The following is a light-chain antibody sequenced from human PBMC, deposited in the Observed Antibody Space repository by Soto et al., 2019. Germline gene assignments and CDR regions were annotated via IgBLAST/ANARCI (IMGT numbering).Light chain of an antibody. V-gene: IGKV3-15*01. Sequence: EIVMTQSPATVSVSPGERATLSCRASQSVSSNLAWYQQKPGQVPRLLIYGASTRATGIPARFSGSGSGTEFTLTISSLQSEDFAVYYCQQYNNWPLTFGPGTKVDIK. CDR2: GAS. CDR1: QSVSSN. CDR3: QQYNNWPLT. J-gene: IGKJ3*01.